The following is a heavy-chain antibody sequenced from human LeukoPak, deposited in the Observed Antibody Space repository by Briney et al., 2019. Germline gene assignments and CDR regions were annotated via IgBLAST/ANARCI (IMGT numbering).Heavy chain of an antibody. CDR3: AKSDWFDP. V-gene: IGHV3-74*01. J-gene: IGHJ5*02. CDR1: GFTFKNYW. Sequence: GESLRLSCATSGFTFKNYWMSWLRQAPGKGLVWVSRIRYDGSSATYAESVEGRFTISRDNARNTLYLQMNSLRVDDTGVYYCAKSDWFDPCGRGILVTVSS. CDR2: IRYDGSSA.